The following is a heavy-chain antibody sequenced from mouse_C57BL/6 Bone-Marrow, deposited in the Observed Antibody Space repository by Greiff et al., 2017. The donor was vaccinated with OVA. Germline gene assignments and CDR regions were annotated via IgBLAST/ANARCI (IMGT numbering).Heavy chain of an antibody. J-gene: IGHJ3*01. CDR2: LYPGAGDT. CDR1: GYAFSSYW. CDR3: AREPPFRAWFAY. Sequence: QVQLQQSGAELVKPGASVKISCKASGYAFSSYWMNWVKQRPGKGLEWIGQLYPGAGDTNYNGKFKGKATLTADKSSSTAYMQLSSLTSEDSAVYFCAREPPFRAWFAYWGQGTLVTVSA. V-gene: IGHV1-80*01.